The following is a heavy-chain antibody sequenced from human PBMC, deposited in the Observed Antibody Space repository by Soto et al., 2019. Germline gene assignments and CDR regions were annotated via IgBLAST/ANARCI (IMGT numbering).Heavy chain of an antibody. CDR3: ARDKRGLNYSETSGNIFFEY. Sequence: PGGSLRLSCAASGFTFSSYWMHWVRQAPGKGLVWVAHIDTDGSSTSYADSVKGRFTISRDNAKDTLYLQMNGLRAEDTAVYYCARDKRGLNYSETSGNIFFEYWGQGTLVTVSS. J-gene: IGHJ4*02. D-gene: IGHD1-26*01. V-gene: IGHV3-74*01. CDR2: IDTDGSST. CDR1: GFTFSSYW.